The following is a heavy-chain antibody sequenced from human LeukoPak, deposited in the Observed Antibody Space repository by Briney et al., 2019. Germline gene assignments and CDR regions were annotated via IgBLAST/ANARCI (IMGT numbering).Heavy chain of an antibody. J-gene: IGHJ4*02. Sequence: ASVKVSCKASGYTFTSHGITWLRQAPGQRLEWMGWINAGNENTKYSQKFQGRVSITRDTSASTAYMELSSLTSEDTAVYYCARDLYGDYFDYWGQGTLVTVSS. V-gene: IGHV1-3*01. CDR2: INAGNENT. CDR1: GYTFTSHG. D-gene: IGHD3-16*01. CDR3: ARDLYGDYFDY.